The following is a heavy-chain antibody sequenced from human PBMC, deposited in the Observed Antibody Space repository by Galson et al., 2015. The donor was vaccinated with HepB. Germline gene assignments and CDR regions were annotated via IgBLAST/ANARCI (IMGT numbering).Heavy chain of an antibody. Sequence: PALVKPTQTLTLTCTFSGFSLSTSGMRVSWIRQPPGKALGWLARIDWDDDKFYSTSLKTRLTISKDTSKNQVVLTMTNMDPVDTATYYCARITGTGWFDPWGQGTLVTVSS. CDR2: IDWDDDK. D-gene: IGHD1-14*01. V-gene: IGHV2-70*04. CDR1: GFSLSTSGMR. CDR3: ARITGTGWFDP. J-gene: IGHJ5*02.